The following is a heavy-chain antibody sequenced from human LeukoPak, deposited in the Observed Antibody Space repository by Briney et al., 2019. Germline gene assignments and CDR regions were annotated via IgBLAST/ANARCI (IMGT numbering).Heavy chain of an antibody. D-gene: IGHD3-3*01. CDR3: ASRNYDFWSGYSY. Sequence: SETLSLTCTVSGGSISSGDYYWRWIRQPPGKGLEWIGYIYYSGSTYYNPSLKSRVTISVDTSKNQFSLKLSSVTAADTAVYYCASRNYDFWSGYSYWGQGTLVTVSS. V-gene: IGHV4-30-4*01. J-gene: IGHJ4*02. CDR2: IYYSGST. CDR1: GGSISSGDYY.